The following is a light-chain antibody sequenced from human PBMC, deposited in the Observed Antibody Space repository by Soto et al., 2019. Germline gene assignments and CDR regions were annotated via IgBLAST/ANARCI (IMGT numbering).Light chain of an antibody. CDR2: RNN. Sequence: QSVLTQPPSVSGDPGQRVTISCTGSSSNIGAGYDVHWYQQLPGTAPKLLIFRNNNRPSGVPDRFSGSKSGTSASLAITGLQAEDEADYYCQSYDSSLSAYVFATGTKVTVL. CDR1: SSNIGAGYD. CDR3: QSYDSSLSAYV. V-gene: IGLV1-40*01. J-gene: IGLJ1*01.